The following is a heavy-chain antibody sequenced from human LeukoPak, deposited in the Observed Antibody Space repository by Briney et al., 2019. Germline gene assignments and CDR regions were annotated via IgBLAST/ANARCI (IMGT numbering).Heavy chain of an antibody. CDR3: ARGYCSGGSCYHDY. CDR1: GFTFSSYG. CDR2: IWYDGSNE. D-gene: IGHD2-15*01. Sequence: GGSLRLPCAASGFTFSSYGMHWVRQAPGKGLEWVAVIWYDGSNEYYADSVKGRFTISRDNSKNTLYLQMNSLRAEDTAVYYCARGYCSGGSCYHDYWGQGTLVTVSS. J-gene: IGHJ4*02. V-gene: IGHV3-33*01.